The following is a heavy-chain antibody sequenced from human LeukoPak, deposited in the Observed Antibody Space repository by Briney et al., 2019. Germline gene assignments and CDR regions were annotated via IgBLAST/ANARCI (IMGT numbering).Heavy chain of an antibody. CDR2: IYSGGST. Sequence: ETLSLTCAVYGGSFSGYYWSWVRQAPGKGLEWVSIIYSGGSTFYADSVKGRFTISRDNSKNTLYLHMSSLRAEDTAVYYCASIAVAGIWGQGTLVTVSS. CDR3: ASIAVAGI. V-gene: IGHV3-53*01. D-gene: IGHD6-19*01. J-gene: IGHJ4*02. CDR1: GGSFSGYY.